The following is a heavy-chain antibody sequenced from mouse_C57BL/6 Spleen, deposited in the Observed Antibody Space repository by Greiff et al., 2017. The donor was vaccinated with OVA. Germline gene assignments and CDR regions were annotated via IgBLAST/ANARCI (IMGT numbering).Heavy chain of an antibody. Sequence: EVKLQESGPGLVKPSQSLSLTCSVTGYSITSGYYWNWIRQFPGNKLEWMGYISYDGSNNYNPSLKNRISITRDTSKNQFFLKLNSVTTEDTATYYCAREEGLPLYDGYYVGVDYWGQGTSVTVSS. CDR3: AREEGLPLYDGYYVGVDY. V-gene: IGHV3-6*01. D-gene: IGHD2-3*01. CDR1: GYSITSGYY. CDR2: ISYDGSN. J-gene: IGHJ4*01.